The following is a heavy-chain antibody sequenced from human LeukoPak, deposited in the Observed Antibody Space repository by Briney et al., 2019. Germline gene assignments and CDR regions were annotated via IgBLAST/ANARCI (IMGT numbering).Heavy chain of an antibody. CDR3: ARDPSPFHS. CDR2: NYSGGNT. Sequence: GGSLRLSCAASGFSVSNNYMSWVRQAPGRGLEWVSANYSGGNTHYADSVRGRFTISRDNSKNTLYLQMDRLSDEDTAIYYCARDPSPFHSWGQGTLVTVSS. CDR1: GFSVSNNY. J-gene: IGHJ4*02. V-gene: IGHV3-53*01.